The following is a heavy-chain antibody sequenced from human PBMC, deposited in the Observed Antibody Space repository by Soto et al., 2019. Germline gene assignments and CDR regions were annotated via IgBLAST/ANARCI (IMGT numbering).Heavy chain of an antibody. CDR1: GYTFTSYY. CDR2: INPSGGST. D-gene: IGHD3-3*01. Sequence: GGSVKVSCKASGYTFTSYYMHWVRQAPGQGLEWMGIINPSGGSTSYAQKFQGRVTMTRDTSTSTVYMELSSLRSEDTAVYYCARKYYDFWSGFGGYYYMDVWGKGTTVTVSS. J-gene: IGHJ6*03. V-gene: IGHV1-46*03. CDR3: ARKYYDFWSGFGGYYYMDV.